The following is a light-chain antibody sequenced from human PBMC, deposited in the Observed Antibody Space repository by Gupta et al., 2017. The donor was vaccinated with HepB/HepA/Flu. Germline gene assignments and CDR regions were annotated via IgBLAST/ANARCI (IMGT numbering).Light chain of an antibody. CDR3: QRDQNLPPT. V-gene: IGKV3-15*01. CDR2: GAS. CDR1: QSITSN. Sequence: ETVMTQSPATLSVSPGARATLSCRTSQSITSNLAWYQQKPGQAPRLHIYGASNRGTSIPARFSGSGSETDFALTISSLQSEDFAVYYGQRDQNLPPTFGGGTKVEIK. J-gene: IGKJ4*01.